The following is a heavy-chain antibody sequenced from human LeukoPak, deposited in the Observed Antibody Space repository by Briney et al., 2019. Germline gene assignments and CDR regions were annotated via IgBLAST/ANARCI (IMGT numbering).Heavy chain of an antibody. CDR1: GYTFTSYG. CDR2: ISAYNGNT. CDR3: ARDRAPYDSSGYMNDY. J-gene: IGHJ4*02. D-gene: IGHD3-22*01. Sequence: ASVKVSCKASGYTFTSYGISWVRQAPGQGLEGMGWISAYNGNTNYAQKLQGRVTMTTDTSTSTAYMELRSLRSDDTAVYCCARDRAPYDSSGYMNDYWGQGTLVTVSS. V-gene: IGHV1-18*01.